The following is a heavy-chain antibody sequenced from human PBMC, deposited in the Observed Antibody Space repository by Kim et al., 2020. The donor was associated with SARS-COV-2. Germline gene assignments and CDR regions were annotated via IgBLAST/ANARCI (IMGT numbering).Heavy chain of an antibody. J-gene: IGHJ1*01. D-gene: IGHD2-2*01. CDR3: ARGSVKVPAAAAS. Sequence: FAQKFQGRLTMTRDTSKSTAYMELSSPRSEDTAVYYCARGSVKVPAAAASWGQGTLVTVSS. V-gene: IGHV1-8*01.